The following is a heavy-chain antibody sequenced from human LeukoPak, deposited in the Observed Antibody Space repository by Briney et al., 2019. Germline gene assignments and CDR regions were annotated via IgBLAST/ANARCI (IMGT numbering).Heavy chain of an antibody. CDR3: AREERELWPLAFDI. Sequence: SGKVSCKASGGTFSSYAISWVRQAPGQGLEWMGGIIPIFGTANYAQKFQGRVTITADESTSTAYMELSSLRSEDTAVYYCAREERELWPLAFDIWGQGTMVTVSS. CDR2: IIPIFGTA. CDR1: GGTFSSYA. V-gene: IGHV1-69*01. J-gene: IGHJ3*02. D-gene: IGHD2-21*01.